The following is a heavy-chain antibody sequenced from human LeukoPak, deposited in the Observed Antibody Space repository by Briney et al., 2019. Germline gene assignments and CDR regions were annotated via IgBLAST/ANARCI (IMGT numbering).Heavy chain of an antibody. CDR1: GFTFSTYT. Sequence: GGSLRLSCAASGFTFSTYTMNWVRQAPGKGLEWVSSISSSSSYIYYADSVKGRFTISRDNAKNSLYLQMNSLRAEDTAVYYCARRSPSTQPFDYWGQGTLVTVSS. CDR3: ARRSPSTQPFDY. J-gene: IGHJ4*02. CDR2: ISSSSSYI. D-gene: IGHD2-2*01. V-gene: IGHV3-21*01.